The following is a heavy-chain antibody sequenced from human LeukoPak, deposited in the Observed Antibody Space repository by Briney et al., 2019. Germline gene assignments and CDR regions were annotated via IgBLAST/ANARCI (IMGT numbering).Heavy chain of an antibody. CDR1: GHTFTGYY. D-gene: IGHD2-2*02. CDR2: INPNSGGT. CDR3: ASPQLGYCSSTSCYNDAFDM. J-gene: IGHJ3*02. Sequence: ASVKVSCRASGHTFTGYYMHWVRQAPGQGLEWMGWINPNSGGTNYAQKFQGRVTMTRDTSISTAYMELSRLRSDDTAVYYYASPQLGYCSSTSCYNDAFDMWGQGTMVTVSS. V-gene: IGHV1-2*02.